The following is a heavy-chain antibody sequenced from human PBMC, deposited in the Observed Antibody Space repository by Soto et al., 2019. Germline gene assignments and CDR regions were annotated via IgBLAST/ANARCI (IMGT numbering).Heavy chain of an antibody. D-gene: IGHD3-10*01. V-gene: IGHV4-31*03. CDR2: IYYSGNT. CDR1: GGSISSGYY. J-gene: IGHJ4*02. Sequence: PSETLSLTCTVSGGSISSGYYWSWIRQYPGKGLEWIGYIYYSGNTYYNPSLKSRVSISLDTSKSQFSLKLDSVTAADTAFYYCATTRGLAVGGSLDYGGQGMLVTVSS. CDR3: ATTRGLAVGGSLDY.